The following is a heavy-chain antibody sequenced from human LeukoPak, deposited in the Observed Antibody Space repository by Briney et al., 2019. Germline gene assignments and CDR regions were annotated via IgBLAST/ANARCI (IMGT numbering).Heavy chain of an antibody. CDR1: GFTFSSYS. V-gene: IGHV3-21*01. J-gene: IGHJ4*02. Sequence: PGGSLRLPCAASGFTFSSYSMNWVRQAPGKGLEWVSSISSSSSYIYYADSVKGRFTISRDNAKNSLYLQMNSLRAEDTAVYYCASPPLYSSSPLDYWGQGTLVTVSS. CDR2: ISSSSSYI. D-gene: IGHD6-6*01. CDR3: ASPPLYSSSPLDY.